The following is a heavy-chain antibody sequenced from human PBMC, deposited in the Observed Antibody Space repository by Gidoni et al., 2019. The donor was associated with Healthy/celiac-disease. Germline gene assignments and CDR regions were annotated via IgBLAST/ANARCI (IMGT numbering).Heavy chain of an antibody. V-gene: IGHV3-30-3*01. CDR1: GFTFSRYA. D-gene: IGHD3-16*01. CDR2: ISYDGSNK. J-gene: IGHJ6*02. CDR3: ARDLGGRGVTYGMDV. Sequence: QVQLVESGGGVVQPGRSLRLSCAASGFTFSRYAMHWVRQAPGKGLEWVAVISYDGSNKYYADSVKGRFTISRDKSKNTLYLQMNSLRAEDTSVYYCARDLGGRGVTYGMDVWGQGTTVTVSS.